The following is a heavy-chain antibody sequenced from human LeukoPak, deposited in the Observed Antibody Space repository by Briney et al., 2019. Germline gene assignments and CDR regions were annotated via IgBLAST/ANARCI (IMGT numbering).Heavy chain of an antibody. CDR1: GGTFFNYG. CDR3: ARFTLFFLGLGGYGYNDGDY. Sequence: SVKVSCKASGGTFFNYGVTWVRQAPGQGLEWMGGVIPVLGKAHYAQSLQGRVTITADESTSTAYVELNSLKSEDTAVYYCARFTLFFLGLGGYGYNDGDYWGGGTLVSVSS. CDR2: VIPVLGKA. D-gene: IGHD3/OR15-3a*01. V-gene: IGHV1-69*13. J-gene: IGHJ4*02.